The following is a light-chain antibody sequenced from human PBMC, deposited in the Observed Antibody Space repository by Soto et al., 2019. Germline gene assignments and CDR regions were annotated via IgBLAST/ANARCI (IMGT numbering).Light chain of an antibody. J-gene: IGKJ1*01. Sequence: EIVMTQSPATLSVSPGERATLSCRASQSVTINLAWYQHKPSQAPRVLIYGASTRATDVPARFSGSGSGTEFTLTISGLQSEDSALYYCQQYEKWPRTFGQGTKVENK. V-gene: IGKV3-15*01. CDR3: QQYEKWPRT. CDR2: GAS. CDR1: QSVTIN.